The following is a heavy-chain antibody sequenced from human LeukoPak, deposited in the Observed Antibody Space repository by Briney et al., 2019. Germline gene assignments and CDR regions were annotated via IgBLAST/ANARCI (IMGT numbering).Heavy chain of an antibody. CDR1: GCSLSPSGVG. V-gene: IGHV2-5*01. D-gene: IGHD4-23*01. Sequence: SGPTLVKPTQTLTLTCTCSGCSLSPSGVGVGWIRQPPGKALEWLALIYRNDDKRYTPSLKSRLTITKDTSKNQVVLTMTNMDPVDTATYFCARRKVGGNSVEFDYWGQGIMVTVSS. J-gene: IGHJ4*02. CDR2: IYRNDDK. CDR3: ARRKVGGNSVEFDY.